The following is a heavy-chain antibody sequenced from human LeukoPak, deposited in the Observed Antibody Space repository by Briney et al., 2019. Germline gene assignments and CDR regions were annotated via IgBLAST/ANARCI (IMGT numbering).Heavy chain of an antibody. Sequence: GGSLRLSCSASGFTFSSYAMHWVRQAPGKGLEYVSAISSNGGSTYYADSVKGRFTISRDNSKNTLYLQMSSLRAEDTAVYYCMKEFYGDYVSSFDYWGQGTLVTVSS. D-gene: IGHD4-17*01. CDR2: ISSNGGST. CDR1: GFTFSSYA. J-gene: IGHJ4*02. V-gene: IGHV3-64D*06. CDR3: MKEFYGDYVSSFDY.